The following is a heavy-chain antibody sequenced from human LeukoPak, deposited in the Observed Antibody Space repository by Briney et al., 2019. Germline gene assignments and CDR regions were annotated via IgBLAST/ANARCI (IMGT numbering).Heavy chain of an antibody. D-gene: IGHD3-10*01. CDR2: ISGSGGTT. CDR3: AKCAWFGDAPGGDY. J-gene: IGHJ4*02. CDR1: GFTFSNSA. Sequence: SGGSLRLSCAASGFTFSNSAMSWVRQAAGKGLEWDSAISGSGGTTHYADSAKGRFTISRDNSKNTLYLQMSSLRAEDTAVYYCAKCAWFGDAPGGDYWGQGILVTVSS. V-gene: IGHV3-23*01.